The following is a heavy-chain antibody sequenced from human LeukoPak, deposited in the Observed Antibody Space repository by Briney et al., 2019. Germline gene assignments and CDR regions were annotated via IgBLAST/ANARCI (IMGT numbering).Heavy chain of an antibody. CDR1: GSYMSSSSNY. Sequence: SDTLSLTCTITGSYMSSSSNYWAGVRQPPGKGLKWIGSIYYSGSTYYNQSVKSRVTISVDTSKNQFSLKLSSVTAADTAVYYCARVYCSGDNCYSFDYWGQGTVVTVSS. CDR3: ARVYCSGDNCYSFDY. V-gene: IGHV4-39*01. D-gene: IGHD2-15*01. CDR2: IYYSGST. J-gene: IGHJ4*02.